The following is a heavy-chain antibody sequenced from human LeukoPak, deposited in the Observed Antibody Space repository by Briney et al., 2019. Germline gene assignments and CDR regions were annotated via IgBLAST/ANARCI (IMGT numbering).Heavy chain of an antibody. D-gene: IGHD5-18*01. V-gene: IGHV3-23*01. CDR3: AFSPLGFNYGYAY. CDR2: LSDGGHSS. J-gene: IGHJ4*02. Sequence: GGSLRLSCAASGFTFSSYAMNWVRQPPGKGLECVSSLSDGGHSSFYADSVKGRFTIYRDDSQNILYLQMNNLSGDDTALYYCAFSPLGFNYGYAYWGQGTLVTVSS. CDR1: GFTFSSYA.